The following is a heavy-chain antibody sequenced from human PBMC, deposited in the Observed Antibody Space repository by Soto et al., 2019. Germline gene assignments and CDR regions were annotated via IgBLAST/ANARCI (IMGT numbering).Heavy chain of an antibody. CDR1: GFTFSSYA. J-gene: IGHJ4*02. Sequence: GGSLRLSCAASGFTFSSYAMHWVRQAPGKGLEWVAVISYDGSNKYYADSVKGRFTISRDNSKNTLYLQMNSLRAEDTAVYYCAKDRRYILTGDYFDYWGQGTLVTVSS. V-gene: IGHV3-30-3*01. D-gene: IGHD3-9*01. CDR2: ISYDGSNK. CDR3: AKDRRYILTGDYFDY.